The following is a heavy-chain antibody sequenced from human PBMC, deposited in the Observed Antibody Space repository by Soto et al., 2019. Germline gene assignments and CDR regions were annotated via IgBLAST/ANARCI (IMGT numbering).Heavy chain of an antibody. CDR3: ARVGIGSSADY. CDR2: ISTSGSYT. J-gene: IGHJ4*02. D-gene: IGHD2-2*01. Sequence: GSLRLSCAASGSTFSDYYMTWIRQAPGKGLEWLSYISTSGSYTDYADSVKGRFTISRDNAKNSLYLQMNSLRAEDTAVYYCARVGIGSSADYWGQGTLVTVSS. V-gene: IGHV3-11*03. CDR1: GSTFSDYY.